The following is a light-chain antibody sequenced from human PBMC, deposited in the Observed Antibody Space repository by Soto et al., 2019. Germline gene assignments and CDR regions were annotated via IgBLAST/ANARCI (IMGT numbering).Light chain of an antibody. CDR3: QQYNKWPPWT. Sequence: ELVMTQSPATLSVSPGERATLSCRASQSVSSNLAWYQQKPGQAPRLLIYGASTRATGIPARFSGSVSGTEFTLTVSSLQSEDFAVYYCQQYNKWPPWTFGQGTKVEIK. V-gene: IGKV3-15*01. CDR1: QSVSSN. J-gene: IGKJ1*01. CDR2: GAS.